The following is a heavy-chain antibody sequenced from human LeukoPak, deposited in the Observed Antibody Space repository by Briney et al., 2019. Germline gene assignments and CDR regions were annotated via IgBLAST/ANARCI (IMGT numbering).Heavy chain of an antibody. CDR2: ISAYGHT. D-gene: IGHD3-3*01. J-gene: IGHJ4*02. Sequence: GALVKVSCKTSGYTFSSYGITWVRQAPGQGLEWMGWISAYGHTKLARNLKARVTVTIDTSTTTAYMELRSLSSDDTAVYFCARETASGYLGFDFWGQGTLITVSS. CDR1: GYTFSSYG. V-gene: IGHV1-18*01. CDR3: ARETASGYLGFDF.